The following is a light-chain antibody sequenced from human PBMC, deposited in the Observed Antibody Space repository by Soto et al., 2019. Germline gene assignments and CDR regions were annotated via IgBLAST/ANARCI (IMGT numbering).Light chain of an antibody. Sequence: QSALTQPASVSGSPGQSITISCTGTSSDVGGYNFVSWYQHHPGKAPELMIYEVSKRPSGVSDRFSGSKSGNTASLTISGLQADDEGDYYCTSYASSRTLVFGSGTKLTVL. V-gene: IGLV2-14*01. CDR1: SSDVGGYNF. CDR2: EVS. J-gene: IGLJ1*01. CDR3: TSYASSRTLV.